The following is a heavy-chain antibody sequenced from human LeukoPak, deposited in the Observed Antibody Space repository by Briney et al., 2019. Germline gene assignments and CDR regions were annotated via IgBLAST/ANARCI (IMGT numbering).Heavy chain of an antibody. D-gene: IGHD3-3*01. V-gene: IGHV4-30-4*08. Sequence: PSETLSLTCTVSGGSISSGDYYWSWVRQPPGKGLEWIGYIYYSGSTYYNPSLKSRVTLSVDTSKNQFSLKLSSVTAADTAVYYCAAFPYYDFWSGLKPYDYWGQGTLVTVS. CDR3: AAFPYYDFWSGLKPYDY. CDR2: IYYSGST. CDR1: GGSISSGDYY. J-gene: IGHJ4*02.